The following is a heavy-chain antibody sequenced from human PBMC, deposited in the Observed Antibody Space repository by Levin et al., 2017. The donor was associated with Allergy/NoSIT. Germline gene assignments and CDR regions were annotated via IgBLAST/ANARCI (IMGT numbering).Heavy chain of an antibody. J-gene: IGHJ4*02. V-gene: IGHV3-30*18. Sequence: GGSLRLSCVVSGFAFNNFAIHWVRQAPGKGLEWVAVISKDGTKRHYGVSMKGRFTISRDNSKNTLHLQMNSLTTNDTAVYYCANHGSGSFFDNWGQGTLVTVSS. D-gene: IGHD3-10*01. CDR2: ISKDGTKR. CDR3: ANHGSGSFFDN. CDR1: GFAFNNFA.